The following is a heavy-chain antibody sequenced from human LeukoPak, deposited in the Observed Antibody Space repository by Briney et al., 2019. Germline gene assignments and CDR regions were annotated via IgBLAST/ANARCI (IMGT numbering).Heavy chain of an antibody. CDR2: ISYDGSNK. CDR3: AKYGNYDILTGHVD. J-gene: IGHJ4*02. Sequence: PGGSLRLSCAASGFTFSSYAMHWVRQAPGKGLEWVAVISYDGSNKYYADSVKGRFTISRDNSKNTLYLQMNSLRAEDTAVYYCAKYGNYDILTGHVDWGQGTLVTVSS. CDR1: GFTFSSYA. V-gene: IGHV3-30*18. D-gene: IGHD3-9*01.